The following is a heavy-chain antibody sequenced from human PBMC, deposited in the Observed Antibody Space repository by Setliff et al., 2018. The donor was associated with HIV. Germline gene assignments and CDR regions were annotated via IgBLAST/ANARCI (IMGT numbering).Heavy chain of an antibody. CDR2: ISTYNADT. J-gene: IGHJ6*03. CDR1: GYTFTSYG. Sequence: ASVKVSCKASGYTFTSYGISWVRQAPGQGLEWMGWISTYNADTNYAQNLQGRVTMTTDTSTSTAYMELRSLRSDDTAVYYCAREDIAPPDYYYSYMDVWGKGTTVTVSS. D-gene: IGHD5-12*01. CDR3: AREDIAPPDYYYSYMDV. V-gene: IGHV1-18*01.